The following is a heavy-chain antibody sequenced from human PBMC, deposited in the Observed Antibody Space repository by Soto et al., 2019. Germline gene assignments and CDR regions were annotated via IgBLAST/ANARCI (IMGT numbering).Heavy chain of an antibody. D-gene: IGHD6-19*01. CDR1: GFTFSSYG. V-gene: IGHV3-30*18. CDR3: AKDRGAVAGTGLGSLNPYYFDY. Sequence: AGGSLRLSCAASGFTFSSYGMHWVRQAPGKGLEWVAVISYDGSNKYYADSVKGRFTISRDNSKNTLYLQMNSLRAEDTAVYYCAKDRGAVAGTGLGSLNPYYFDYWGQGTLVSVS. CDR2: ISYDGSNK. J-gene: IGHJ4*02.